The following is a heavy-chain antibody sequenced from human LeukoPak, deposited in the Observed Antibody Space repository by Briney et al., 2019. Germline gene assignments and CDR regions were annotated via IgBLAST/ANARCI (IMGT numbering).Heavy chain of an antibody. Sequence: GGSLRLSCAASGFTCSPYAMNWVRQAPGKGLEWVSGISGNGGSTHYADSVKGRFTISRDNSGNTLYLQMDSLRVDDTAVYFCARAKRGTPVPISYYYYAMDVWGQGTTVSVSS. CDR1: GFTCSPYA. J-gene: IGHJ6*02. CDR2: ISGNGGST. D-gene: IGHD6-19*01. CDR3: ARAKRGTPVPISYYYYAMDV. V-gene: IGHV3-23*01.